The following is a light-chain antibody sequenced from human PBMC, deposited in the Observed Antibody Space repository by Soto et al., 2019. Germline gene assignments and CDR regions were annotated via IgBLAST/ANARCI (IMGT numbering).Light chain of an antibody. J-gene: IGKJ4*01. Sequence: EIVLTQSPGTLSLSPGERATLSCRASQSVSSTYLAWYQQKPGQSPRLLIYGASSRPAGIPDRFSASGFGTDFTLTISRLEPEDSAVYYCQQYDTSPPNLTFGGGTKVEIK. CDR1: QSVSSTY. CDR3: QQYDTSPPNLT. V-gene: IGKV3-20*01. CDR2: GAS.